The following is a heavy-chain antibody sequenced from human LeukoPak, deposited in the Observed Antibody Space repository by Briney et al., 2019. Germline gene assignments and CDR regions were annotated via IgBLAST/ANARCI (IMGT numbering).Heavy chain of an antibody. J-gene: IGHJ4*02. Sequence: PGGSLRLSCAASGFTFDDYAMHWVRQAPGKGLEWVSGISWNSGSIGYADSVKGRFTISRDNAKNSLYLQMNSLRAEDTALYYCAKDKDIVAGYFDYWGQGTLVTVSS. V-gene: IGHV3-9*01. CDR2: ISWNSGSI. D-gene: IGHD5-12*01. CDR3: AKDKDIVAGYFDY. CDR1: GFTFDDYA.